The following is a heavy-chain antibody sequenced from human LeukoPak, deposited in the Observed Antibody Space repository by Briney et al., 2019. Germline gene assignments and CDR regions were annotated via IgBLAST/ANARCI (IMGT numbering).Heavy chain of an antibody. V-gene: IGHV3-33*01. CDR3: ARDPTIAAAGTVGLWFDP. CDR2: IWYDGSNK. D-gene: IGHD6-13*01. Sequence: GRSLRLSCAASGFTFSSYGMHWVRQAPGKGLEWVAVIWYDGSNKYYADSVKGRFTISRDNSKNTLYLQMNSLRAEDTAVYYCARDPTIAAAGTVGLWFDPWGQGTLAAVSS. CDR1: GFTFSSYG. J-gene: IGHJ5*02.